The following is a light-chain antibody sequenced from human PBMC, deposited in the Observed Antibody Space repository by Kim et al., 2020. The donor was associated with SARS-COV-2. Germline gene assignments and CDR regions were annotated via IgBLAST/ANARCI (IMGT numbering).Light chain of an antibody. CDR1: SSNIGNNY. V-gene: IGLV1-51*01. Sequence: GQKVTISCCGSSSNIGNNYVSWYQQLPGTAPKLRIYDNNMRPSGIPDRFSGSKSGTSATLGITGLQTGDEADYYCGTWDSSLSARVFGGGTQLTVL. CDR3: GTWDSSLSARV. J-gene: IGLJ3*02. CDR2: DNN.